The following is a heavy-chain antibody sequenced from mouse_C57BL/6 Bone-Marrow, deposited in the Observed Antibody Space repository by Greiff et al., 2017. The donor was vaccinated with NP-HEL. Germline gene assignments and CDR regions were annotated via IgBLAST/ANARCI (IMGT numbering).Heavy chain of an antibody. D-gene: IGHD1-1*01. CDR2: ISYDGSN. J-gene: IGHJ3*01. Sequence: EVKLVESGPGLVKPSQSLSLTCSVTDYSITSGYYWNWIRQFPGNKLGWMGYISYDGSNNYNPSLKNRISITRDTSNNQFFLKLNSVTTEDTATYYCARGRADYYGFAWFAYWGQGTLVTVSA. V-gene: IGHV3-6*01. CDR1: DYSITSGYY. CDR3: ARGRADYYGFAWFAY.